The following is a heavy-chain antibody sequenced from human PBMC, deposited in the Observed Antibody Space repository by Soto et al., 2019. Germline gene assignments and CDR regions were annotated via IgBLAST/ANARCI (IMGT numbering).Heavy chain of an antibody. J-gene: IGHJ4*02. V-gene: IGHV1-18*01. Sequence: QVQLVQSGAEVKKPGASVTVSCKVSGYIFTTYGVTWVRQAPGQGLEWMGWISTSNGDTNYAKQLKGRVTMTTDNSTNTAYIDVRSLRSDDTAVDFCARDVGNGYGYVYGYWGQATLVTVTS. CDR1: GYIFTTYG. D-gene: IGHD5-18*01. CDR3: ARDVGNGYGYVYGY. CDR2: ISTSNGDT.